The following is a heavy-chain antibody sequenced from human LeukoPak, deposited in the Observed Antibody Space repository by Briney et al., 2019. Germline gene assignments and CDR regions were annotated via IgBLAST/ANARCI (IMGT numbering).Heavy chain of an antibody. CDR2: INPSGGST. D-gene: IGHD3-10*01. J-gene: IGHJ6*03. CDR3: ARDLKLWFGKSEVNYYYYMDV. V-gene: IGHV1-46*01. CDR1: GYTFTSYY. Sequence: AASVKVPCKASGYTFTSYYMHWVRQAPGQGLEWMGIINPSGGSTSYAQKFQGRVTMTTDTSISTAYMELSRLRSDDTAVYYCARDLKLWFGKSEVNYYYYMDVWGKGTTVTVSS.